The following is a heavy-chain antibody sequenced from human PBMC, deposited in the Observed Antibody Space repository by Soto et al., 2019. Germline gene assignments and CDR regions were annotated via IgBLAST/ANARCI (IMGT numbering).Heavy chain of an antibody. CDR3: VRDRSWSYES. J-gene: IGHJ5*02. V-gene: IGHV3-72*01. CDR2: VRNRVRGYTT. Sequence: EVQLVESGGGLVQPGGSLRLSCAASGFAFSDYFIDWVRQAPGKGLEWVGRVRNRVRGYTTEYAASVKGRFTISRDDSKNSVYLQMNSLRTADTAVYYCVRDRSWSYESWGLGTLVTV. CDR1: GFAFSDYF. D-gene: IGHD1-26*01.